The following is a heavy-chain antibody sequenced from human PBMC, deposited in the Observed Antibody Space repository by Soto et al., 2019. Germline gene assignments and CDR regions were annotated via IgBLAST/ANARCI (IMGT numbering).Heavy chain of an antibody. CDR1: GFTFNSYA. Sequence: GGSLRLSCAASGFTFNSYAMSWVRQAPGKGLEWVSGISDSGGSTYYADPVKGRFTISRDNSKNTLYLQMNSLRADDTAVYFCAKIRGSGSYYIFDHWGQGTQVTVSS. CDR3: AKIRGSGSYYIFDH. CDR2: ISDSGGST. D-gene: IGHD3-10*01. J-gene: IGHJ4*02. V-gene: IGHV3-23*01.